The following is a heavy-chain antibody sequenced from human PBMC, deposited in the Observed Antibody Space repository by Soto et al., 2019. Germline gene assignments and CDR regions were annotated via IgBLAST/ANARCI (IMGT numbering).Heavy chain of an antibody. D-gene: IGHD6-13*01. J-gene: IGHJ2*01. CDR3: ASSWYTPRDWYFDL. CDR2: IYYSGST. Sequence: QVQLQESGPGLVKPSQTLSLTCTVSGGSISSGDYYWSWIRQPPGKGREWIGYIYYSGSTYSNPSLKSRVTISVATSKTQFSLKLSSVTAADTAVYYCASSWYTPRDWYFDLWGRGTLVTVSS. V-gene: IGHV4-30-4*01. CDR1: GGSISSGDYY.